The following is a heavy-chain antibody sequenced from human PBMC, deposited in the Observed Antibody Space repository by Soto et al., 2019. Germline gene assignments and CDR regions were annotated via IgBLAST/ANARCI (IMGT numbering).Heavy chain of an antibody. CDR3: TREGEKWELLSHREGSDFDY. CDR1: GFTFGDYA. V-gene: IGHV3-49*03. D-gene: IGHD1-26*01. J-gene: IGHJ4*02. CDR2: IRSKAYGGTT. Sequence: GGSLRLSCTASGFTFGDYAMSWFRQAPGKGLEWVGFIRSKAYGGTTEYAASVKGRFTISRDDSKSIAYLQMNSLKTEDTAVYYCTREGEKWELLSHREGSDFDYWGQGTLVTVSS.